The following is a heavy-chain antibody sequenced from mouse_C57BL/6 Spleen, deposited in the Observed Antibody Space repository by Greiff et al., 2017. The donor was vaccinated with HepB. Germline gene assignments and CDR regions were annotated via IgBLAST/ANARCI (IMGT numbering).Heavy chain of an antibody. Sequence: VQLQQSGPGLVKPSQSLSLTCSVTGYSITSGYYWNWIRQFPGNKLEWMGYISYDGSNNYNPSLKNRISITRDTSKNQFFLKLNSVTTEDTATYYCAREDGNYPAWFAYWGQGTLVTVSA. D-gene: IGHD2-1*01. V-gene: IGHV3-6*01. CDR1: GYSITSGYY. CDR2: ISYDGSN. CDR3: AREDGNYPAWFAY. J-gene: IGHJ3*01.